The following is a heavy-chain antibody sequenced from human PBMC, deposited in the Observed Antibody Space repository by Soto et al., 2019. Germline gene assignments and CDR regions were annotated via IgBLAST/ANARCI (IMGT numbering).Heavy chain of an antibody. V-gene: IGHV4-39*07. CDR3: ATRITVFGLLIPPFDP. D-gene: IGHD3-3*01. CDR2: IFFSGNT. J-gene: IGHJ5*02. Sequence: SETLCLTCTVSGGSILNGGHYWTWIRQHPGKGLEWIGRIFFSGNTHYNPSLKSRVTMSVDTSKNQFSLRLSSVTAADTAIYYCATRITVFGLLIPPFDPWGQGTQVTVSS. CDR1: GGSILNGGHY.